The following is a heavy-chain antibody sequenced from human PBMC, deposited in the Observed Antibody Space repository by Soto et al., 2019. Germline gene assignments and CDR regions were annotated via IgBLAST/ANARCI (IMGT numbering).Heavy chain of an antibody. D-gene: IGHD3-9*01. CDR2: ISAYNGNT. Sequence: QVQLVQSGAKVKKPGASVKVSCKASGYTFTSYGISWVRQAPGQGLEWMGWISAYNGNTNYAQKLQGRVTMTTDTSTSTAYMELRSIRSDDTAVYYCARTYYDILTGYYFDYRSQGTLVTVSS. CDR1: GYTFTSYG. J-gene: IGHJ4*02. V-gene: IGHV1-18*01. CDR3: ARTYYDILTGYYFDY.